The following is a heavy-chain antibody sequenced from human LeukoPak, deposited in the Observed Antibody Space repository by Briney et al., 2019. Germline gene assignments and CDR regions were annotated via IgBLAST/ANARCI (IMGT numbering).Heavy chain of an antibody. J-gene: IGHJ3*02. Sequence: SETLSLTCSVSGGSISSYSWSWIRQPPGKGLEWGGYIYYSGSTNYNTSLKSRVIITVDTSKTQYSLKLSSENPADTAVYYCARVGYGGNVVAFDIWGEGTMVTVSS. CDR2: IYYSGST. CDR3: ARVGYGGNVVAFDI. CDR1: GGSISSYS. D-gene: IGHD4-23*01. V-gene: IGHV4-59*01.